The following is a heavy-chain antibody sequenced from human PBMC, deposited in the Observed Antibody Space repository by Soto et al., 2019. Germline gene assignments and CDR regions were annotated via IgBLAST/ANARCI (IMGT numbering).Heavy chain of an antibody. V-gene: IGHV3-23*01. D-gene: IGHD6-19*01. CDR2: ISGSGGST. CDR1: GFTFSSYA. Sequence: EVQLLESGGGLVQPGGSLRPSCAASGFTFSSYAMSWVRQAPGKGLEWISAISGSGGSTYYADSVKGRFTISRDNSKNTLYLQMNSLRADDTAVYYCAKVKSSGWYYFDYWGQGTLVTVSS. CDR3: AKVKSSGWYYFDY. J-gene: IGHJ4*02.